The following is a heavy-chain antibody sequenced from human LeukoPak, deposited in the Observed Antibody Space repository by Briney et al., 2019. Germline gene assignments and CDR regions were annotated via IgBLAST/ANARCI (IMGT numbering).Heavy chain of an antibody. D-gene: IGHD3-10*01. CDR1: GGSFSGYY. Sequence: SETLSLTCAVYGGSFSGYYWSWIRQPPGKGLEWIGEINHSGSTNYNPSLKSRVTISVDTSKNQFSLKLSSVTAADTAVYYCARFGTNMVRGVAPYYYYYMDGWGKGTTVTVSS. CDR3: ARFGTNMVRGVAPYYYYYMDG. V-gene: IGHV4-34*01. CDR2: INHSGST. J-gene: IGHJ6*03.